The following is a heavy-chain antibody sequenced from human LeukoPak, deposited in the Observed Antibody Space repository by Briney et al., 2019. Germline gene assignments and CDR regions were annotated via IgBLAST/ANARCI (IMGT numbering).Heavy chain of an antibody. Sequence: PGGSLRLSCAASGFTFSSYWMSWVRQAPGKGLEWVANIKQDGSEKYYVDSVKGRFTISRDNAKNSLYLQMNSLRAEDTAVYYCARVPPIIYYWGYYFDYWGQGTLVTVSS. CDR1: GFTFSSYW. D-gene: IGHD3-10*01. CDR3: ARVPPIIYYWGYYFDY. J-gene: IGHJ4*02. CDR2: IKQDGSEK. V-gene: IGHV3-7*01.